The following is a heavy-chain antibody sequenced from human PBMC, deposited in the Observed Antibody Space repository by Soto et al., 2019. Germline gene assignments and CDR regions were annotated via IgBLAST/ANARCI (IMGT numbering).Heavy chain of an antibody. J-gene: IGHJ6*02. V-gene: IGHV1-18*01. CDR2: ISAYNGNT. CDR3: ARGVNIVLMVYAPGDYYYYGMDV. Sequence: ASVKVSCKASGYTFTSYGISWVRQAPGQGLEWMGWISAYNGNTNYAQKLQGRVTMTTDTSTSTAYMELRSLRSDDTAVYYCARGVNIVLMVYAPGDYYYYGMDVWGQGTTVTVSS. D-gene: IGHD2-8*01. CDR1: GYTFTSYG.